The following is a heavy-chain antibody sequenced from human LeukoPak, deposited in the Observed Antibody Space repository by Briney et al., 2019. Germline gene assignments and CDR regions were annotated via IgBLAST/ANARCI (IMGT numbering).Heavy chain of an antibody. CDR1: GYTFTSYG. V-gene: IGHV1-18*01. D-gene: IGHD3-9*01. CDR3: ARDSGVLRYFDWSEVYYFDY. CDR2: ISAYNGNT. J-gene: IGHJ4*02. Sequence: ASVKVSCKASGYTFTSYGISWVRQAPGQGLEWMGWISAYNGNTNYAQKLQGRVTMTTDTSTSTAYMELRSLRSDDTAVYYCARDSGVLRYFDWSEVYYFDYWGQGTLVTVSS.